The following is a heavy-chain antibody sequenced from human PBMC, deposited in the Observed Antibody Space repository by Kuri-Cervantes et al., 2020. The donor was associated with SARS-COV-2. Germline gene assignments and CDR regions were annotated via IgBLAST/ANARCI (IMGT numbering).Heavy chain of an antibody. Sequence: ASVKVSCKASGYTFTSYDINWVRQATGQGLEWMGWMNPNSGNTGYAQKFQGRVTITTDESTSTAYMELSSLRSEDTAVYYCARDRELGLWGQGTLVTVSS. D-gene: IGHD7-27*01. CDR3: ARDRELGL. V-gene: IGHV1-8*03. CDR2: MNPNSGNT. CDR1: GYTFTSYD. J-gene: IGHJ4*02.